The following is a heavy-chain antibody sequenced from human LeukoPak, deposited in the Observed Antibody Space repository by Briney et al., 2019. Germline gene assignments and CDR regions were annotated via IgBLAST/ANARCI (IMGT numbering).Heavy chain of an antibody. CDR1: GYTFTNYA. CDR2: INAGTGNT. Sequence: ASVKVSCKASGYTFTNYAAHWVRQAPGQRLEWMGWINAGTGNTKYSQKFQGRVTISRDTSASTAYMELSSLRSEDTAVYYCAIVVVAATDNWFDPWGQGTLVTVSS. CDR3: AIVVVAATDNWFDP. J-gene: IGHJ5*02. D-gene: IGHD2-15*01. V-gene: IGHV1-3*01.